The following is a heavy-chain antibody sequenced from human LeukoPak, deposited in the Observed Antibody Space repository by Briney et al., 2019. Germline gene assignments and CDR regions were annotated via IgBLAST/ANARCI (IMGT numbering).Heavy chain of an antibody. V-gene: IGHV3-20*04. CDR3: ARGDILTGYPSDAFDI. Sequence: GGSLRLSCAASGFTFDDYDMSWVRQAPGKGLEWVSGINWNGGSTGYADSVKGRFTISRDNAKNTLYLQMNSLRVEDTALYYCARGDILTGYPSDAFDIWGQGTMVTVSS. CDR1: GFTFDDYD. J-gene: IGHJ3*02. D-gene: IGHD3-9*01. CDR2: INWNGGST.